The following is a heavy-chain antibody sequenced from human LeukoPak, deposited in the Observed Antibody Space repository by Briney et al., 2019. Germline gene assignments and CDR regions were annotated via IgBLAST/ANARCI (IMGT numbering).Heavy chain of an antibody. CDR1: GFTFSSYW. CDR3: ARDRHEVVAAEYYYYYYYMDV. V-gene: IGHV3-74*01. J-gene: IGHJ6*03. D-gene: IGHD2-15*01. Sequence: PGGSLRLSCAGSGFTFSSYWMHWVRQAPGKGLVWVSRINSDGSSTSYADSVKGRFTISRNNAKNTLYLQMNSLRAEDTAVYYCARDRHEVVAAEYYYYYYYMDVWGKGTTVTVSS. CDR2: INSDGSST.